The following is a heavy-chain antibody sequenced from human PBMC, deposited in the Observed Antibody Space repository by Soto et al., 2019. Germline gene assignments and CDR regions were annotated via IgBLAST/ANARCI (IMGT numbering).Heavy chain of an antibody. Sequence: RASVKVSCKASGGTFSSYAISWVRQAPGQGLEWMGGIIPIFGTANYAQKFQGRVTITADESTSTAYMELSSLRSEDTAVYYCARFRLPTHYYDSSGYDYWGQGTLVTVSS. CDR1: GGTFSSYA. D-gene: IGHD3-22*01. V-gene: IGHV1-69*13. J-gene: IGHJ4*02. CDR3: ARFRLPTHYYDSSGYDY. CDR2: IIPIFGTA.